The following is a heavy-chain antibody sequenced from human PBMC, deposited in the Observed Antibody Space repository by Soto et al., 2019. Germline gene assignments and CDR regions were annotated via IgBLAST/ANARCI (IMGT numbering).Heavy chain of an antibody. CDR2: IIPYNGNT. J-gene: IGHJ5*01. CDR1: GYIFTYRY. Sequence: SVKVSCKASGYIFTYRYLYWVRQAPGQALEWMGWIIPYNGNTNYAQKFQDRFSITRESSLSTVYMELRSLRSDDTGMYYCARSALDDDGYHYLDSWAQGTLVTVSS. V-gene: IGHV1-45*02. CDR3: ARSALDDDGYHYLDS. D-gene: IGHD5-18*01.